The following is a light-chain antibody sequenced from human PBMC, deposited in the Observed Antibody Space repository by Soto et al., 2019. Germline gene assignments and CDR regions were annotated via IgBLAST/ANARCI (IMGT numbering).Light chain of an antibody. V-gene: IGKV1-5*03. J-gene: IGKJ1*01. Sequence: DIQMTQSPSTLPASVGDRVTITCRASQSISNWLAWYQQKPGKAPKLLIYKASTLKSGVPSRFSGSGSGTEFTLTISSLQPDDFATYYCQHYNSYSEAFGQGTKV. CDR3: QHYNSYSEA. CDR1: QSISNW. CDR2: KAS.